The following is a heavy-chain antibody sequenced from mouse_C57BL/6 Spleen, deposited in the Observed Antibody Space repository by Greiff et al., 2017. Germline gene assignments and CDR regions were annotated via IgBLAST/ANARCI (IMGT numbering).Heavy chain of an antibody. J-gene: IGHJ4*01. CDR2: INPNNGGT. CDR1: GYTFTDYN. CDR3: ARIGRGVYYYAMDY. V-gene: IGHV1-22*01. Sequence: EVQLQQSGPELVKPGASVKMSCKASGYTFTDYNMHWVKQSHGKSLEWIGYINPNNGGTSYNQKFKGKATLTVNKSSSTAYMELRSLTSEDSAVYYCARIGRGVYYYAMDYWGQGTSVTVSS. D-gene: IGHD4-1*01.